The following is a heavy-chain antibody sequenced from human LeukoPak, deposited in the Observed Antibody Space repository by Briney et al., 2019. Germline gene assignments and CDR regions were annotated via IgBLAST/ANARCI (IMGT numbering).Heavy chain of an antibody. CDR2: INPSGAST. CDR1: GYIFTSYY. Sequence: ASVKVSCKASGYIFTSYYMHWVRQAPGQGLEWMRIINPSGASTSYAQKFQGRVSMTRDTSTSTFYMELSSLRSEDTAVYYCARHPSNYFDSSGYFGCFDPWGQGTLVTVSS. J-gene: IGHJ5*02. D-gene: IGHD3-22*01. V-gene: IGHV1-46*01. CDR3: ARHPSNYFDSSGYFGCFDP.